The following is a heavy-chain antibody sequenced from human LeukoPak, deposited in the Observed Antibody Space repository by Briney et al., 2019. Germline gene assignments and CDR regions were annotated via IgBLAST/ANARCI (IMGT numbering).Heavy chain of an antibody. CDR3: AGDHLGRYGMDV. D-gene: IGHD7-27*01. CDR2: IIPIFGTA. J-gene: IGHJ6*02. Sequence: SVKVSCKASGGTFSSYAISWVRQAPGQGLEWMGGIIPIFGTANYAQKFQGRVTITADESTSTAYMELSSLRSEDTAVYYCAGDHLGRYGMDVWGQGTTVTVSS. CDR1: GGTFSSYA. V-gene: IGHV1-69*13.